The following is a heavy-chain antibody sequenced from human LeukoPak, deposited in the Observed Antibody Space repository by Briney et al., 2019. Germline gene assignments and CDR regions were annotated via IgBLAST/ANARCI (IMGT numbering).Heavy chain of an antibody. Sequence: SQTLSLTCSVSGGSISNYFWSWVRQAPGKGLEWIGNVYYSGSTKYNPSLNTRVTISVDTSKNQFSLKLNSVTAADTAIYYCARSRINYYSYYMGVWGKGTTVTVSS. V-gene: IGHV4-59*13. J-gene: IGHJ6*03. CDR2: VYYSGST. D-gene: IGHD2/OR15-2a*01. CDR1: GGSISNYF. CDR3: ARSRINYYSYYMGV.